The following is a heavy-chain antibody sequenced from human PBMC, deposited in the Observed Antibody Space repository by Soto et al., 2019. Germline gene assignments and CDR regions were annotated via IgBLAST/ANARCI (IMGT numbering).Heavy chain of an antibody. D-gene: IGHD3-16*01. V-gene: IGHV3-15*01. CDR2: VKSKTDGVTT. Sequence: PGGTLRLSCAASGFTFTNAWMTWVRQAPGKGLEWVGHVKSKTDGVTTDYAAPVKGRFTISRDDSKNTLYLQMNSLKTEDTAVYYCATSLMTYYYYCMDVWGQGITVTVSS. CDR3: ATSLMTYYYYCMDV. J-gene: IGHJ6*02. CDR1: GFTFTNAW.